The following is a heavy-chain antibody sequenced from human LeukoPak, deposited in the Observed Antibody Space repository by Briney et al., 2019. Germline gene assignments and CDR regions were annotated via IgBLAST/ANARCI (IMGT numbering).Heavy chain of an antibody. Sequence: GSLRLSCAASGFTFGSYWMHWVRQAPGKGLVWVSHINGDGGTTTYADSVKGRFTISRDNAKNTLYLQMNSLRAEDTAVFYCTRSNDYGFDYWGQGTLVTVSS. J-gene: IGHJ4*02. CDR2: INGDGGTT. V-gene: IGHV3-74*03. D-gene: IGHD5-12*01. CDR3: TRSNDYGFDY. CDR1: GFTFGSYW.